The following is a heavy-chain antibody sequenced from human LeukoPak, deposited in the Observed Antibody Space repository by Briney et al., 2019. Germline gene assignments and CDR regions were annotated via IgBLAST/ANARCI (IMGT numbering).Heavy chain of an antibody. D-gene: IGHD3-3*01. V-gene: IGHV4-38-2*02. CDR3: ARGAGYDFWSGPPGYMDV. Sequence: TSETLSLTCTVSGYSISSGYYWGWIRQPPGKGLEWIGSIYHSGSTYYNPSLKSRVTISVDTSKNQFSLKLSSVTAADTAVYYCARGAGYDFWSGPPGYMDVWGKGTTVTVSS. J-gene: IGHJ6*03. CDR1: GYSISSGYY. CDR2: IYHSGST.